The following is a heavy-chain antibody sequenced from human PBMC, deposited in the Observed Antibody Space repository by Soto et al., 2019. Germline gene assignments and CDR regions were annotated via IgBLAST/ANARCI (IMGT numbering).Heavy chain of an antibody. V-gene: IGHV1-69*13. CDR1: GGTFSSYA. Sequence: ASVKVSCKASGGTFSSYAISWVRQAPGQGLEWMGGIIPIFGTANYAQKFQGRVTITADESTSTAYMELSSLRSEDTAVYYCARDGLIVVVPAAPLGMDVWGQGTTVTVSS. D-gene: IGHD2-2*01. J-gene: IGHJ6*02. CDR3: ARDGLIVVVPAAPLGMDV. CDR2: IIPIFGTA.